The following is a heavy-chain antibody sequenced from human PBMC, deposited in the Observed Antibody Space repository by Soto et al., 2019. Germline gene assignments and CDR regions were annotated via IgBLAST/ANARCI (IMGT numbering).Heavy chain of an antibody. CDR2: MNPNSGNT. Sequence: QVQLVQSGAEVKKPGASVKVSCKASGYTFTSYDINWVRQATGQGLEWMGWMNPNSGNTGYAQKFQGRVTMTRNNSISTAYMELSSLRSEDTAVYYCARGRVSSGYDLWYYYYYMDVWGKGTTVTVSS. CDR1: GYTFTSYD. CDR3: ARGRVSSGYDLWYYYYYMDV. J-gene: IGHJ6*03. D-gene: IGHD5-12*01. V-gene: IGHV1-8*01.